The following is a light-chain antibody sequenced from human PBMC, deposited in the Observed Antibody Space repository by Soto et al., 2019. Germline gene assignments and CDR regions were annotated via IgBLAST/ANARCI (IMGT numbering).Light chain of an antibody. V-gene: IGLV2-8*01. J-gene: IGLJ3*02. CDR3: SSYAGSNNLV. Sequence: QSALTQPPSASGSPGQSVTISCTGTSSDVGGYNYVSWYQQHPGKAPKLMSYEVSERPSGVPDRISGSKSGNTASLTVSGLQAEAEADYYCSSYAGSNNLVFGGGTKLTVL. CDR2: EVS. CDR1: SSDVGGYNY.